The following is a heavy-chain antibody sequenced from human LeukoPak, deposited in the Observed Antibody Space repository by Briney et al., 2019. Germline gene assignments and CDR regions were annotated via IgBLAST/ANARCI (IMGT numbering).Heavy chain of an antibody. CDR2: IIPIFGTA. J-gene: IGHJ4*02. CDR1: GGTFSSYA. CDR3: ARGLDDFWSGYWYG. V-gene: IGHV1-69*05. Sequence: SVKVSCKASGGTFSSYAISWVRQAPGQGLEWMGGIIPIFGTANYAQKFQGRFTITTDESTSTAYMELSSLRSEDTAVYYCARGLDDFWSGYWYGWGQGTLVTVSS. D-gene: IGHD3-3*01.